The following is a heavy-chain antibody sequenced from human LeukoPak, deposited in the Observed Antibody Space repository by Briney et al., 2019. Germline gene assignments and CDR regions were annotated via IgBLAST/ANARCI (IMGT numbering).Heavy chain of an antibody. J-gene: IGHJ4*02. V-gene: IGHV4-34*01. Sequence: PSETLSLTCAVYGGSFSGYYWSWIRQPPGKGLEWIGEINHSGSTNYNPSLKSRVTISVDTSKNHFSLKVSSVTAADTAVYYCARRSPIENYFDYWGQGTLVTVSS. CDR2: INHSGST. CDR1: GGSFSGYY. CDR3: ARRSPIENYFDY.